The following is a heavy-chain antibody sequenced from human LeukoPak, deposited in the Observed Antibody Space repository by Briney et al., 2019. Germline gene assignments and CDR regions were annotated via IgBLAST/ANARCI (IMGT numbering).Heavy chain of an antibody. Sequence: SETLSLTCTVSGGSISSSSYYWGWIRQPPGKGLEWIVSIYYSGSTYYNPSLKSRVTISVDTSKNQFSLKLSSVTAADTAVYYCARLSGYSSGHYYSDYWGQGTLVTVSS. J-gene: IGHJ4*02. CDR1: GGSISSSSYY. V-gene: IGHV4-39*07. CDR2: IYYSGST. D-gene: IGHD3-22*01. CDR3: ARLSGYSSGHYYSDY.